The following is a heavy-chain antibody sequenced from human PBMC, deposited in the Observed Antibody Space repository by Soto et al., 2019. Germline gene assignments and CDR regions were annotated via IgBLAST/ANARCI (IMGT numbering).Heavy chain of an antibody. CDR2: INGDGRST. V-gene: IGHV3-74*01. Sequence: EVQLVESGGGLVQPGGSLRLSCAASGFTFSSYWMHWVRQAPGKGLVWVSRINGDGRSTTYADSVKGRFTISRDNAKNPLYLQMNNLRAEDTAVYYCGRGGRVNVPTNWCDPWGQGTLVTVSS. CDR1: GFTFSSYW. CDR3: GRGGRVNVPTNWCDP. J-gene: IGHJ5*02. D-gene: IGHD1-1*01.